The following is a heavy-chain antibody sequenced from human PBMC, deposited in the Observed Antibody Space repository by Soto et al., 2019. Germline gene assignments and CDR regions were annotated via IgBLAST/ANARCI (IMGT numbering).Heavy chain of an antibody. J-gene: IGHJ4*02. Sequence: EVQLVESGGGLVKPGGSLRLSCAASGLTFSSYSMNWVRQAPGKGLEWVSSISSSSSYIYYADSVKGRFTISRDNAKNSLYLQMTSLRAEDTAVYYCARDKRGLDYWGQGTLVTVSS. CDR3: ARDKRGLDY. CDR1: GLTFSSYS. CDR2: ISSSSSYI. V-gene: IGHV3-21*01.